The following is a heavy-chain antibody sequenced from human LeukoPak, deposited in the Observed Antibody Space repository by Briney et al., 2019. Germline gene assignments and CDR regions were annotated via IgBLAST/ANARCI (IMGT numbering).Heavy chain of an antibody. V-gene: IGHV3-23*01. CDR2: ISGSGGST. CDR3: ANKVNTVTTADY. Sequence: PGGSLRLSCAASGFTFTSYAMSWVRQAPGKGLEWVSAISGSGGSTYYADSVKGRFTISRDNSKNTLYLQMNSLRAEDTAVYYCANKVNTVTTADYWGQGTLVTVSS. CDR1: GFTFTSYA. D-gene: IGHD4-17*01. J-gene: IGHJ4*02.